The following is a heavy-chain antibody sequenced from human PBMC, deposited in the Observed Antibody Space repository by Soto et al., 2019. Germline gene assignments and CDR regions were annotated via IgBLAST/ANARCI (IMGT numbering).Heavy chain of an antibody. J-gene: IGHJ6*02. CDR2: IIPIFGTA. CDR3: AREVTMSYYYYGMDV. Sequence: GASVKVSCKASGGTFSSYAISWVRQAPGQGLEWMGGIIPIFGTANYAQKFQGRVTITADESTSTAYMELSSLRSEDTAVYYCAREVTMSYYYYGMDVWGQGTTVTVSS. V-gene: IGHV1-69*13. CDR1: GGTFSSYA. D-gene: IGHD4-4*01.